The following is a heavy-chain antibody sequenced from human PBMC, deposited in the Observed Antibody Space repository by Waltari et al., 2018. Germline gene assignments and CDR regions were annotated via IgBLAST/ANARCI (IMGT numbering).Heavy chain of an antibody. CDR2: IIPIFCTA. J-gene: IGHJ4*02. Sequence: QVQLVQSGAEVKKPGSSVKVSCKASGGTFSSYAISWVRQAPGQGLEWMGGIIPIFCTANYAQKFQGRVTITADKSTSTAYMELSSLRSEDTAVYYCARGYSYGVDQGYYFDYWGQGTLVTVSS. CDR1: GGTFSSYA. D-gene: IGHD5-18*01. V-gene: IGHV1-69*14. CDR3: ARGYSYGVDQGYYFDY.